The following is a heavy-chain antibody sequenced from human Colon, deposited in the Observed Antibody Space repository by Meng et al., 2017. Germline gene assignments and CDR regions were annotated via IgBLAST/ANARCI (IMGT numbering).Heavy chain of an antibody. CDR3: ARGYYYDSGGYYPKNFDF. V-gene: IGHV4-39*01. D-gene: IGHD3-22*01. CDR2: IFYSGRT. J-gene: IGHJ4*02. CDR1: VGSISTSGYY. Sequence: QPQLQESGPGLGKPSEALSLTCSVPVGSISTSGYYWGWILHPPGKGLEWIGSIFYSGRTYYNPSLKSRVTISVDTSKNQFSLKLSSVTAADTAVYYCARGYYYDSGGYYPKNFDFWGQGTLVTVSS.